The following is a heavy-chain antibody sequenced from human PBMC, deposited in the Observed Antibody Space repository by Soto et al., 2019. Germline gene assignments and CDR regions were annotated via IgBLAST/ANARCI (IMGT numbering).Heavy chain of an antibody. V-gene: IGHV3-74*01. Sequence: EVQLVESGGGLVQPGGSLRLSCAASGFTFSTYWMHWVRQAPGKGLVWVSRINGDGSTTNYADSVKGRCTISRDNAKNKLYRQMNSLRAEETAVYYCARDAYYDMGVWGQGTTVTVSS. J-gene: IGHJ6*02. CDR1: GFTFSTYW. CDR2: INGDGSTT. CDR3: ARDAYYDMGV.